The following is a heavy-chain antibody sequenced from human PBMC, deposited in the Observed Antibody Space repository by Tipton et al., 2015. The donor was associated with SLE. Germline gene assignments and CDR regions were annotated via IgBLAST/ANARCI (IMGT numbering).Heavy chain of an antibody. CDR3: ALGDWYFDL. CDR1: GFTFSSYA. J-gene: IGHJ2*01. Sequence: SLRLSCAASGFTFSSYAMHWVRQAPGKGLEWVAVISYDGSNKYYADSVKGRFTISRDNSKNTLYLQMNSLRAEDTAVYYCALGDWYFDLWGRGTLVTVSS. V-gene: IGHV3-30*04. CDR2: ISYDGSNK. D-gene: IGHD3-10*01.